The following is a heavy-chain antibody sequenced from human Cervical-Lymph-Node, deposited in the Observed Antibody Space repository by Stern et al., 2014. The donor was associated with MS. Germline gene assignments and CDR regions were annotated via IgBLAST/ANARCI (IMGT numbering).Heavy chain of an antibody. Sequence: QVQLVESGGSVVQPGRSLRLSCVASGFIFSRYDMHWVRQAPGKGLEWVGVVSDDESKKYYADSVKGRFTISRDNSKNTLYLQMSSPRAEDTAVYYCAKVGITILGVAKPQYYYYGLDVWGQGTTVIVSS. CDR3: AKVGITILGVAKPQYYYYGLDV. J-gene: IGHJ6*02. V-gene: IGHV3-30*18. D-gene: IGHD3-3*01. CDR2: VSDDESKK. CDR1: GFIFSRYD.